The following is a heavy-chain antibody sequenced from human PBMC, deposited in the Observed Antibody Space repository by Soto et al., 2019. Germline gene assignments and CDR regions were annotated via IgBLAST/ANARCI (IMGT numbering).Heavy chain of an antibody. CDR2: VNPDSANT. CDR3: ARAIRDQLRSDY. D-gene: IGHD2-2*01. V-gene: IGHV1-8*01. CDR1: GYTFTNYD. J-gene: IGHJ4*02. Sequence: QVQFVQSGAEVKQPGASVKVSCRASGYTFTNYDISWVRQATGQGLEWIGWVNPDSANTGYAQKFQGRVTMTGESYKNTTYMELHILTAADTAIYYCARAIRDQLRSDYWGQGTLVTVSS.